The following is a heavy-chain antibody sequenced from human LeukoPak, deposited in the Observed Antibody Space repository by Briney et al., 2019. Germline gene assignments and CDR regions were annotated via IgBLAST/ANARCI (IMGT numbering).Heavy chain of an antibody. CDR3: ARIGTYYDSSGYLYYFDY. V-gene: IGHV4-59*01. Sequence: KASETLSLTCTVSGGSISSYYWNWIRQPPGKGLEWIAYIYYSGNTNYNPSLKSRVTISVDTSKNQFSLKLSSVTAADTAVYYCARIGTYYDSSGYLYYFDYWGQGTLVTVSS. CDR2: IYYSGNT. CDR1: GGSISSYY. D-gene: IGHD3-22*01. J-gene: IGHJ4*02.